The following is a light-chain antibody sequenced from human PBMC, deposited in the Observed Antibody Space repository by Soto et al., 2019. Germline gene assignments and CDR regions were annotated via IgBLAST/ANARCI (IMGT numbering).Light chain of an antibody. CDR2: DAS. V-gene: IGKV3D-15*01. CDR1: QSVSSY. CDR3: HQYYKWPLT. Sequence: EIVMTQSPATVSVSPGERATLSCRASQSVSSYLAWYQQKPGQAPRLLIYDASNRATGIPARFSGSGSGTEYSLTISSLQSEDFGVYFCHQYYKWPLTFGGGTKVDIK. J-gene: IGKJ4*01.